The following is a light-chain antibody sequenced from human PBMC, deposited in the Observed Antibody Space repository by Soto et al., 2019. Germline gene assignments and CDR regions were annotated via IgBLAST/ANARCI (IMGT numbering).Light chain of an antibody. V-gene: IGKV2-30*02. J-gene: IGKJ1*01. CDR3: MQGTHRPRT. CDR1: QSLVHSNGNTY. Sequence: DVVMTQSPLSLPVTLGQPASISCRSSQSLVHSNGNTYLNWFQQRPGQSPRRLLYKVSIRDSGVPDRFSGRGSGTDFTLKISRVEADDHGVYFCMQGTHRPRTFGQGTKVEI. CDR2: KVS.